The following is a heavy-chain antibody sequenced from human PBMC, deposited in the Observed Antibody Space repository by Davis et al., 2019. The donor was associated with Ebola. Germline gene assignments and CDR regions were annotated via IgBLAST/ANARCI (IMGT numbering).Heavy chain of an antibody. CDR3: AERGGSV. V-gene: IGHV4-59*11. CDR1: GDSISGHY. J-gene: IGHJ4*02. Sequence: PSETLSLTCTVSGDSISGHYWSFIRQPPGKGLEWIGYIYYSGTTNYNPSLNSRVTISVDTSKNQFSLKLSSVTAADTAMYYCAERGGSVWGQGTLVTVSS. D-gene: IGHD3-16*01. CDR2: IYYSGTT.